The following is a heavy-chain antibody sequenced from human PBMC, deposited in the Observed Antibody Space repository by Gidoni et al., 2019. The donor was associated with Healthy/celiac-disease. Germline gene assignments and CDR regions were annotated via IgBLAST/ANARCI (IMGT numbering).Heavy chain of an antibody. D-gene: IGHD2-15*01. Sequence: QVQLVESGGGVVQPGRSLRLSCAASGFTFRSYAMHWVRQAPGKGLEWVAVISYDGSNKYYADSVKGRFTISRDNSKNTLYLQMNSLRAEDTAVYYGARSNPGYCSGGSCYWGAFDYWGQGTLVTVSS. V-gene: IGHV3-30-3*01. J-gene: IGHJ4*02. CDR2: ISYDGSNK. CDR1: GFTFRSYA. CDR3: ARSNPGYCSGGSCYWGAFDY.